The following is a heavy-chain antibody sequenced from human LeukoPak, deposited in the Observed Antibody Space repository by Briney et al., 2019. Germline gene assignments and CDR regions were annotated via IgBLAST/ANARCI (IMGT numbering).Heavy chain of an antibody. CDR2: IYPGDSDT. D-gene: IGHD3-10*01. J-gene: IGHJ6*02. CDR1: GYTFTHYW. Sequence: GESLQISCKASGYTFTHYWIGWVRQMPGKGLEWMGIIYPGDSDTRYGPSFQGQITISADKSISTAYFQWRTLGASDTGVYYCARSGQLRWLGDARRPFYYAIDVWGQGTTVTVSS. V-gene: IGHV5-51*01. CDR3: ARSGQLRWLGDARRPFYYAIDV.